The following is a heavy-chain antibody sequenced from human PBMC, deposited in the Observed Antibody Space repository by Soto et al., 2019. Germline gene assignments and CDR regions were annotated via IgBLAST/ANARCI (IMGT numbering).Heavy chain of an antibody. CDR2: IYYSGST. V-gene: IGHV4-59*01. J-gene: IGHJ4*02. Sequence: QVQLQESGPGLVKPSETLSLTCTVSGGSISNYYWSWIRQPRGKGLEWIGYIYYSGSTNYNPSLKSRVTISLDTSKNQFSLKLSSVTAADTAVYYCARAGATALSDYWGQGTLVTVSS. D-gene: IGHD1-26*01. CDR3: ARAGATALSDY. CDR1: GGSISNYY.